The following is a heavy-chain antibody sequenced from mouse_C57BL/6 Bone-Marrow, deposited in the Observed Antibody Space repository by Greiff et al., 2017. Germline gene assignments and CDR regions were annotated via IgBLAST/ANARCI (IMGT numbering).Heavy chain of an antibody. Sequence: VQLQQPGAELVMPGASVKLSCKASGYTFTSYWMHWVKQRPGQGLEWIGEIDPSDSYTNYNQKFKGKSTLTVDKPSSTAYMQLSSLTSEDSAVYYCARCWNYGSSYGYFDVWGTGTTVTVSS. CDR1: GYTFTSYW. CDR2: IDPSDSYT. CDR3: ARCWNYGSSYGYFDV. D-gene: IGHD1-1*01. J-gene: IGHJ1*03. V-gene: IGHV1-69*01.